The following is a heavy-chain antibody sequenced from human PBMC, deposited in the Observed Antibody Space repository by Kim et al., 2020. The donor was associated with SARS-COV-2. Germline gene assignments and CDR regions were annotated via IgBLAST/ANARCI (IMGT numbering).Heavy chain of an antibody. D-gene: IGHD2-21*02. CDR3: ARDFWHCNGGDFYSLDS. J-gene: IGHJ4*02. CDR1: GFTFRSYG. CDR2: IWKDGSKE. V-gene: IGHV3-33*01. Sequence: GGSLRLSCAASGFTFRSYGMHWVRQAPGKGLEWVTGIWKDGSKEFYADSVKGRFTISRDNSKNTLYLQMNSLRAEDTAVYNCARDFWHCNGGDFYSLDSWGQRTLVTVYS.